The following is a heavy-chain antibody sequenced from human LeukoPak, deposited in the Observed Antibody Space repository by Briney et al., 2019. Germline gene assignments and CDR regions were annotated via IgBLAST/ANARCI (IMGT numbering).Heavy chain of an antibody. CDR2: INHSGST. CDR1: GGSFSGYY. Sequence: SETLSLTCAVYGGSFSGYYWSWIRQPPGKGLEWIGEINHSGSTNYNPSLKSRVTISVDTSKNQFSLKLSSVTAADTAVYYCARYKYSGSSYYFDYWGQGTLVTVSS. V-gene: IGHV4-34*01. D-gene: IGHD1-26*01. CDR3: ARYKYSGSSYYFDY. J-gene: IGHJ4*02.